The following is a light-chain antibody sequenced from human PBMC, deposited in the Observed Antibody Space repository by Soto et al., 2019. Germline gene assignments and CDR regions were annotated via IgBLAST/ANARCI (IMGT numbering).Light chain of an antibody. J-gene: IGLJ1*01. CDR3: SSYTSSSXYV. Sequence: QSALTQPASVSGSPGQSITISCTGTSSDVGGYNYVSWYQQHPGKAPKLMIYEVSNRPSGVSNRFSGSKSGNTASLTISGLQAEDEADYYCSSYTSSSXYVFGTGTKV. CDR1: SSDVGGYNY. V-gene: IGLV2-14*01. CDR2: EVS.